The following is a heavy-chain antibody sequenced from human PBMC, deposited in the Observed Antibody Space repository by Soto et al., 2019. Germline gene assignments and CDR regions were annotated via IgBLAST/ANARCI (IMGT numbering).Heavy chain of an antibody. Sequence: SETLSLTCAVSDGSISNYYWSWIRQPPGKGLEWIGYISYSGSANYNPSLKSRVTISVDTSKNQFFLKMNSVTAADTAVYYCARLDCSSGSYYTSYFDSWGQGTLVTVSS. D-gene: IGHD2-15*01. CDR2: ISYSGSA. J-gene: IGHJ5*01. CDR3: ARLDCSSGSYYTSYFDS. V-gene: IGHV4-59*08. CDR1: DGSISNYY.